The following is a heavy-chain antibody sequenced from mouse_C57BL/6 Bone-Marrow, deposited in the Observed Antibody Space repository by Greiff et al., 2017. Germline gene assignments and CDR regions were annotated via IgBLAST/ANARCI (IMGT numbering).Heavy chain of an antibody. Sequence: QVQLQQSDAELVKPGASVKISCKVSGYTFTDHTIHWMKQRPEQGLEWIGYIYPRDGSTKYNEKFKGKATLTADKSSSTAYMQLNSLTSEDSAVYFCARGYYYGSSGPFFDYWGQGTTLTVSS. CDR2: IYPRDGST. CDR3: ARGYYYGSSGPFFDY. J-gene: IGHJ2*01. D-gene: IGHD1-1*01. CDR1: GYTFTDHT. V-gene: IGHV1-78*01.